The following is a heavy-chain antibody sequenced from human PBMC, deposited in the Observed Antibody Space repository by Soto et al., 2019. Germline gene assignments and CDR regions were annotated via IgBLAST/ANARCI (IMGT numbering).Heavy chain of an antibody. CDR3: ARDSAAATYYYYGMDV. Sequence: ASVKVSCKASGGTFSSYAISWVRQAPGRGLEWMGGIIPIFGTANYAQKFQGRVTITADESTSTAYMELSSLRSEDTAVYYCARDSAAATYYYYGMDVWGQGTTVTVSS. D-gene: IGHD2-2*01. CDR2: IIPIFGTA. CDR1: GGTFSSYA. J-gene: IGHJ6*02. V-gene: IGHV1-69*13.